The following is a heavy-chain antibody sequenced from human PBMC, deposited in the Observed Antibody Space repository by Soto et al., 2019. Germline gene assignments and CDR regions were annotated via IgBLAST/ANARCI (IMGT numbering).Heavy chain of an antibody. D-gene: IGHD2-15*01. Sequence: GASVKVSCKASGGTFSSYAISWVRQAPGQGLEWMGGIIPIFGTANYAQKFQGRVTITADESTSTAYMELSSLRSEDTAVYYCARSRRVAARYYYYGMDVGGQGTTVTGS. CDR3: ARSRRVAARYYYYGMDV. CDR2: IIPIFGTA. CDR1: GGTFSSYA. V-gene: IGHV1-69*13. J-gene: IGHJ6*02.